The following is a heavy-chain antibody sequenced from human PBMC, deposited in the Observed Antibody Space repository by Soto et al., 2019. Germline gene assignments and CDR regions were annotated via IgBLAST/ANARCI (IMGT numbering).Heavy chain of an antibody. CDR1: QYSFTKYC. Sequence: QVQLVQSGAEVKKPGASVKVSCKASQYSFTKYCVHWVRQAPGQGLEWMGIINPSGGSTNYAQRFQGRVTMTRDTSTSTVYMELGSLRSEDTAVYYCARALYDTDSLPVGAEPRYYAMDVWGPGTTVTVSS. CDR2: INPSGGST. V-gene: IGHV1-46*01. CDR3: ARALYDTDSLPVGAEPRYYAMDV. D-gene: IGHD3-22*01. J-gene: IGHJ6*02.